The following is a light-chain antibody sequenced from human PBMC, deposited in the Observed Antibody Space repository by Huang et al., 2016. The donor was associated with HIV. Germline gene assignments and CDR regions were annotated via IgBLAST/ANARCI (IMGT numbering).Light chain of an antibody. Sequence: EIVMTQSPAPLSVSPGERATLSCRASQNIAGNLAWYQQKPGQAPRLLIYVASTRATGIPARFSGSGSGTEFTLTISSLQSEDFAVYYCQQYNKWPTFGQGTKLEIK. CDR3: QQYNKWPT. J-gene: IGKJ2*01. CDR2: VAS. CDR1: QNIAGN. V-gene: IGKV3-15*01.